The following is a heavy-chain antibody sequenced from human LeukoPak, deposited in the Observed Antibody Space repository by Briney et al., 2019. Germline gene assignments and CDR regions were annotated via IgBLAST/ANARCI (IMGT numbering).Heavy chain of an antibody. J-gene: IGHJ3*02. D-gene: IGHD5-12*01. CDR2: IYQSGST. Sequence: SQTLSLTCTVSGGSISSGGYYWSWIRQPPGKGLEWIGYIYQSGSTYYNPSLKSRVTISVDRSKNRFSLKLSSVTAADTAVYYCARDRYSAYDGFGAFDIWGQGTMVTVSS. V-gene: IGHV4-30-2*01. CDR3: ARDRYSAYDGFGAFDI. CDR1: GGSISSGGYY.